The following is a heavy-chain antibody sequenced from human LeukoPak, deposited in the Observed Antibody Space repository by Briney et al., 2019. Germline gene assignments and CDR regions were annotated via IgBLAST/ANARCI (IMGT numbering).Heavy chain of an antibody. J-gene: IGHJ4*02. Sequence: PGGSLRLSCAASGFTFSSYSMNWVRQAPGKGLEWVSYISSSSSTIYYADSVKGRFTISRDNAKNPLYLQMNRLRAEDTAVYYCARGDSSGYYTAYYFDYWGQGTLVTVSS. V-gene: IGHV3-48*01. D-gene: IGHD3-22*01. CDR1: GFTFSSYS. CDR3: ARGDSSGYYTAYYFDY. CDR2: ISSSSSTI.